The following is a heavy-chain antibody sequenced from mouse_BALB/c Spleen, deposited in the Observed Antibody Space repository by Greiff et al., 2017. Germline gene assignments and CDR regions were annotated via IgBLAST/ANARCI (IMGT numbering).Heavy chain of an antibody. V-gene: IGHV2-2*02. CDR2: IWSGGST. J-gene: IGHJ3*01. Sequence: QVQLKESGPGLVQPSQSLSFTCTVSGFSLTSYGVHWVRQSPGKGLEWLGVIWSGGSTDYNAAFISRLSISKDNSKSQVFFKMNSLQANDTAIYYCARMGAARATFAYWGQGTLVTVSA. CDR1: GFSLTSYG. D-gene: IGHD3-1*01. CDR3: ARMGAARATFAY.